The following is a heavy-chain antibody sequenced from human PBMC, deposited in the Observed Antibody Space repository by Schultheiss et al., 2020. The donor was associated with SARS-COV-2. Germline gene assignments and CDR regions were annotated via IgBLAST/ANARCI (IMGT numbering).Heavy chain of an antibody. J-gene: IGHJ4*02. D-gene: IGHD3-16*02. CDR3: ATSSLY. CDR1: GFTFTNYA. CDR2: ISGSGSST. Sequence: GESLKISCAASGFTFTNYAMSWVRQAPGKGLEWVSCISGSGSSTYYADSVKGRFTISRDNSKKTLDLQMNSLRAEDTAVYYCATSSLYWGQGTLVTVSS. V-gene: IGHV3-23*01.